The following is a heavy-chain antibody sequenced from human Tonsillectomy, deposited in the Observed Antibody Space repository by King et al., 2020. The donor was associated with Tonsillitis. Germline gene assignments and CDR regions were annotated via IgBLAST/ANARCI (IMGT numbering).Heavy chain of an antibody. J-gene: IGHJ4*02. V-gene: IGHV3-30*18. CDR3: TKGVDGYSYGYFDY. D-gene: IGHD5-18*01. CDR2: ISDDGSNK. CDR1: GFNFSTYG. Sequence: VQLVESGGGVVQPGRSLRLSCAASGFNFSTYGMHWVRQAPGKGLEWLAVISDDGSNKYYADSVKGRFTISRENSKNTLYLRMNFLKSEDTALYYCTKGVDGYSYGYFDYWGQGVLVSVCS.